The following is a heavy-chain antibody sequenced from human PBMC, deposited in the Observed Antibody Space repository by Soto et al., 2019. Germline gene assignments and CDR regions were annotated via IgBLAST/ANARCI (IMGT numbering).Heavy chain of an antibody. CDR3: ATRTLGTTWVAFDV. Sequence: QVQLQESGPGLVKPSETLSLTCNVSGGSISSYYWSWLRQPPGKGLEWIGYMFYTGGTDYNPSLNSRGATSIDPSKNQGSLELDSVTAADTAVYYCATRTLGTTWVAFDVWGQGTLVTVSS. J-gene: IGHJ3*01. V-gene: IGHV4-59*01. D-gene: IGHD3-16*01. CDR1: GGSISSYY. CDR2: MFYTGGT.